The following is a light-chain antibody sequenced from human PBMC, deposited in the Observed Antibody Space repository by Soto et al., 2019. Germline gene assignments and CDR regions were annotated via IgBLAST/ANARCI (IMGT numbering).Light chain of an antibody. CDR2: HAA. J-gene: IGKJ1*01. CDR3: QQYSTYSWT. CDR1: QSISTW. Sequence: DIQMTQSPSTLSASVGDRVTITCRASQSISTWLAWFQQKPGKAPNLLIYHAASLERGVPSRFSGSGSGTEFTLTSSSLQPDDFATYYCQQYSTYSWTFGQGTKVEVK. V-gene: IGKV1-5*01.